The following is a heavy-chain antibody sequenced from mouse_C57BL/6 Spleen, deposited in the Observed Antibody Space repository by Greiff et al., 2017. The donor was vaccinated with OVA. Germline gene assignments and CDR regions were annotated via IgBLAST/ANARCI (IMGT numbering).Heavy chain of an antibody. D-gene: IGHD2-3*01. CDR3: ARDDGYYDYFDY. V-gene: IGHV1-55*01. Sequence: QVQLQQSGAELVKPGASVKMSCKASGYTFTSYWITWVKQRPGQGLEWIGDIYPGSGSTNYNEKFKSKATLTVDTSSSTAYMQLSSLTSEDSAVYYCARDDGYYDYFDYWGQGTTLTVSS. J-gene: IGHJ2*01. CDR1: GYTFTSYW. CDR2: IYPGSGST.